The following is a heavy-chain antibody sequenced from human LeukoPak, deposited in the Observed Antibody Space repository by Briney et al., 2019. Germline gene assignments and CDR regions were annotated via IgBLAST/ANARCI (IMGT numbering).Heavy chain of an antibody. V-gene: IGHV1-8*01. CDR1: GYTFTSYD. CDR2: MNPNSGNT. CDR3: AREPLSSFVRGANFDY. J-gene: IGHJ4*02. Sequence: GASVKVSCKASGYTFTSYDINWVRQATGQGLEWMGWMNPNSGNTGYAQKLQGRVTMTTDTSTSTAYMELRSLRSDDTAVYYCAREPLSSFVRGANFDYWGQGTLVTVSS. D-gene: IGHD3-10*02.